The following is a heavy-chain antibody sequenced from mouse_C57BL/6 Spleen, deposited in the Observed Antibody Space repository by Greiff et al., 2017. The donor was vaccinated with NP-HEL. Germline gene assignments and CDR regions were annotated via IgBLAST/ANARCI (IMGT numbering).Heavy chain of an antibody. CDR1: GFTFSSYA. J-gene: IGHJ4*01. V-gene: IGHV5-9-1*02. CDR3: TRDRGSYYGSSYYAMDY. CDR2: ISSGGDYI. Sequence: EVQRVESGEGLVKPGGSLKLSCAASGFTFSSYAMSWVRQTPEKRLEWVAYISSGGDYIYYADTVKGRFTISRDNARNTLYLQMSSLKSEDTAMYYCTRDRGSYYGSSYYAMDYWGQGTSVTVSS. D-gene: IGHD1-1*01.